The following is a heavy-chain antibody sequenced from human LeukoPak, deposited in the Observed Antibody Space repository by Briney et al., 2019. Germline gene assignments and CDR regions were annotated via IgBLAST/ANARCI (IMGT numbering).Heavy chain of an antibody. D-gene: IGHD2-2*01. Sequence: EASVKVSCKASGYTFTGYYMHWVRQAPGQGLEWMGWINPNSGGTNYAQKFQGRVTMTRDTSISTAYMELSRLRSDDTAVYYCASGEGCSSNSCTLDYWGQGTLVTVSS. J-gene: IGHJ4*02. CDR1: GYTFTGYY. V-gene: IGHV1-2*02. CDR3: ASGEGCSSNSCTLDY. CDR2: INPNSGGT.